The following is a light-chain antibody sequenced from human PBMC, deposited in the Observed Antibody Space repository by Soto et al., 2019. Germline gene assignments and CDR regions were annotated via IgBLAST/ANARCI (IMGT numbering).Light chain of an antibody. V-gene: IGLV2-23*01. CDR3: LSYAGSSTYV. CDR2: EGS. J-gene: IGLJ1*01. Sequence: QSVLTQPASVSGSPGQSITISCAGTSSDVGSYNLVSWYQNHPGKAPKLMIYEGSKRPSGVSNRFSGSKSGNTASLTISGLQAADEADYFCLSYAGSSTYVFGTGTKVTVL. CDR1: SSDVGSYNL.